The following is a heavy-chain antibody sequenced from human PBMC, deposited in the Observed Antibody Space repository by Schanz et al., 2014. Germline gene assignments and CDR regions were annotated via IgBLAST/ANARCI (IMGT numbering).Heavy chain of an antibody. CDR1: GVSISSYY. V-gene: IGHV4-59*01. D-gene: IGHD5-18*01. J-gene: IGHJ4*02. Sequence: QVQLQESGPGLVRPSETLSLTCTVSGVSISSYYWSWIRQPPGKGLEWIGHIYYSGSTNYNPSLKSRVTISADTSKSQLSRKLTSVTAADTAVYYCASKARYTYGYDYGGEGTRVAVAA. CDR3: ASKARYTYGYDY. CDR2: IYYSGST.